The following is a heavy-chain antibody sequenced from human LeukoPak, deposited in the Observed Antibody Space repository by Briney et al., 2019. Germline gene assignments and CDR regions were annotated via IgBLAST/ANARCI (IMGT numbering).Heavy chain of an antibody. V-gene: IGHV3-66*02. D-gene: IGHD6-13*01. J-gene: IGHJ4*02. Sequence: GGSLRLSCAASGFTVSSNYMSWVCQAPGKGLEWVSVIYSGGSTYYADSVKGRFTISRDNSKNTLYLQMNSLRAEDTAVYYCAREEMKEELAAAGTGYWGQGTLVTVSS. CDR2: IYSGGST. CDR1: GFTVSSNY. CDR3: AREEMKEELAAAGTGY.